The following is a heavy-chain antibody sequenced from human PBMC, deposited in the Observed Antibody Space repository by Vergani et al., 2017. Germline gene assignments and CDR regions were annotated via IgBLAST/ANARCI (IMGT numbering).Heavy chain of an antibody. CDR2: IHTSGST. J-gene: IGHJ4*02. V-gene: IGHV4-61*02. CDR3: ARSKRYCSSTSCQPFDY. Sequence: QVQLQESCPGLVKPSQTLSLTCTVSGGSINSHHYYWSWIRQPAGKGLEWIGRIHTSGSTNYNPSLKSRVTMSEDTSKNQFSLNLTSVTAADTAVYYCARSKRYCSSTSCQPFDYWGQGTLVTVSS. D-gene: IGHD2-2*01. CDR1: GGSINSHHYY.